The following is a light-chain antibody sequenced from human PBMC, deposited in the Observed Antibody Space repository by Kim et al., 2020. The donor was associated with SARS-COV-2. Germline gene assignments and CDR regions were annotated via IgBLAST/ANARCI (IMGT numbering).Light chain of an antibody. CDR1: QSVSSN. CDR2: GAS. Sequence: ELVMTQSPATLSVSPGERATLSCRASQSVSSNLAWYQQKPGQTPRLLIYGASTRATRIPTRFSGSGSGTEFTLTISSLQSEDFAVYYCKQYSSWARTFGQGTKVDIK. CDR3: KQYSSWART. V-gene: IGKV3-15*01. J-gene: IGKJ1*01.